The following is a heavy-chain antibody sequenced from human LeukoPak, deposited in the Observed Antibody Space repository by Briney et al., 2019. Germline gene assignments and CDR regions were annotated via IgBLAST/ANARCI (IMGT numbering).Heavy chain of an antibody. V-gene: IGHV3-21*01. CDR3: ARWAVNY. Sequence: PGGSLRLSCAASGFTFSSYAMSWVRQAPGKGLEWVSAISGSGSSIYYADSVRGRFTISRDNARNSLYLQMTSRRAEDTAVYCCARWAVNYWGQGTLVTVSS. D-gene: IGHD6-19*01. CDR2: ISGSGSSI. CDR1: GFTFSSYA. J-gene: IGHJ4*02.